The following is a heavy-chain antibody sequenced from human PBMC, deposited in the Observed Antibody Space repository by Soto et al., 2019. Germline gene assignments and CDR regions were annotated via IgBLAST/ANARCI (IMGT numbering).Heavy chain of an antibody. CDR3: ARNKVRDIVVIPAHPQRLYYYYGMDV. CDR2: IIPIFGTA. CDR1: GGTFSSYA. D-gene: IGHD2-2*01. J-gene: IGHJ6*02. Sequence: SVKVSCKASGGTFSSYAISWVRQAPGQGLEWMGGIIPIFGTANYAQKFQGRVTITADESTSTAYMELSSLGSEDTAVYYCARNKVRDIVVIPAHPQRLYYYYGMDVWGQGTTVTVSS. V-gene: IGHV1-69*13.